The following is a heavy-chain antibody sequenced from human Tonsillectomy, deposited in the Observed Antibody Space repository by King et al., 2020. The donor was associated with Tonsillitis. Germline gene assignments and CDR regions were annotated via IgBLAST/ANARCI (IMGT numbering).Heavy chain of an antibody. CDR2: MSTSSRYT. CDR3: ARGCSGTSCYHYYYYMDV. V-gene: IGHV3-11*05. D-gene: IGHD2-2*01. Sequence: VQLVESGGGLVKPGGSLRLSCAASGFTFSDHYMSWIRQAPGKGLEWVSFMSTSSRYTNYADSVKGRFTISRDNANTSLYLQMNSLRAEDTAVYYCARGCSGTSCYHYYYYMDVWGKGTTVTVSS. CDR1: GFTFSDHY. J-gene: IGHJ6*03.